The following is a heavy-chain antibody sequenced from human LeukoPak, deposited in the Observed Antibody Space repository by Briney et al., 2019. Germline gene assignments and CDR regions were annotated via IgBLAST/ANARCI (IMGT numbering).Heavy chain of an antibody. CDR1: GGSFSGYY. CDR2: INHSGST. V-gene: IGHV4-34*01. Sequence: SETLSLTCAVYGGSFSGYYWSWIRQPPGKGLEWIGEINHSGSTNYNPSLKSRVTISVDTSKNQFSLKLSSVTAADTAVYYCARGGYNSRRDNWFDPWGEGTLVTVSS. D-gene: IGHD5-12*01. J-gene: IGHJ5*02. CDR3: ARGGYNSRRDNWFDP.